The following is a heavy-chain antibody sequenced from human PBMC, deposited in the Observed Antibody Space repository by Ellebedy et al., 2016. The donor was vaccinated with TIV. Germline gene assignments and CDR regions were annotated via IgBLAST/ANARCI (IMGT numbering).Heavy chain of an antibody. J-gene: IGHJ6*02. CDR1: KFTFSTYG. D-gene: IGHD4-23*01. V-gene: IGHV3-48*04. CDR2: ISSSSSTI. Sequence: PGGSLRLSCAASKFTFSTYGMNWVRQAPGKGLEWVSYISSSSSTIYYADSVKGRFTISRDNAKDSLYLQMNSLRAEDTAVYYCARDRGRWSPSYYYAMDVWGQGTTVTVSS. CDR3: ARDRGRWSPSYYYAMDV.